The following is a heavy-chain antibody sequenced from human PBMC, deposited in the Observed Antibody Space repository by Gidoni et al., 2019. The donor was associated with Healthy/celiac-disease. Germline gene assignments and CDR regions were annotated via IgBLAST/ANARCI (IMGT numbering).Heavy chain of an antibody. J-gene: IGHJ3*02. CDR1: GYTFTGYY. Sequence: QVQLVQSGAAVTKPGASVKVSCQASGYTFTGYYMHWVRQAPGQGLECMGWINPNSGGTNHAQKLKGWVTRTRETSISTAYMELSRLRSDDTAVYYCARGWAWDYYDSRGKDRDAFEIWGKGTMVTVSS. V-gene: IGHV1-2*04. D-gene: IGHD3-22*01. CDR2: INPNSGGT. CDR3: ARGWAWDYYDSRGKDRDAFEI.